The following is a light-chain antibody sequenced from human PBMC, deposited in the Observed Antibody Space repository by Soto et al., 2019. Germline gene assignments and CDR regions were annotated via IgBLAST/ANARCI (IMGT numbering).Light chain of an antibody. Sequence: QSVLTQPRSVSGSPGQSVTISCTGTSSDVGGYNYVSWYQEQPGKAPKLMIYDVSKRPSGVPDRFSGSKSGNTASLTISGLQAEDEPDYYCCSYAGSYSYVFGTGTKLTVL. CDR3: CSYAGSYSYV. CDR1: SSDVGGYNY. J-gene: IGLJ1*01. CDR2: DVS. V-gene: IGLV2-11*01.